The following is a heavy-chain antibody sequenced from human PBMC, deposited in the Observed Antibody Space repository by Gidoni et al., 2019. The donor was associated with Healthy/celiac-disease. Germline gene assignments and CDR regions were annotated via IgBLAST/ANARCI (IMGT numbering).Heavy chain of an antibody. CDR3: AREGSGSYPFDY. CDR1: GGSVSSGSSY. Sequence: QVLLQESGPGPVNPSETLSLTCTVSGGSVSSGSSYCSWIRQPPGKGLEWIGYIYYSGSTNYNPSLKSRVTISVDTSKNQFSLKLSAVTAADTAVYYGAREGSGSYPFDYWGQGTLVTVSS. J-gene: IGHJ4*02. CDR2: IYYSGST. D-gene: IGHD1-26*01. V-gene: IGHV4-61*01.